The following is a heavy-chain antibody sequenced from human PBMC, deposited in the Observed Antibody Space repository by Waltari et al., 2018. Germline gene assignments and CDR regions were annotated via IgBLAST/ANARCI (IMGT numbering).Heavy chain of an antibody. D-gene: IGHD3-10*01. CDR2: VYPEDGET. V-gene: IGHV1-69-2*01. CDR3: ATGSEITMVQGVTTNWFDP. CDR1: GYTFTDYY. J-gene: IGHJ5*02. Sequence: EVQLVQSGAEVKKPGATVKISCKVSGYTFTDYYMHWVQQAPGKGLEWMGLVYPEDGETIYAEKFQGRVNITADTSTDTAYMELSSLRSEDTAVYYCATGSEITMVQGVTTNWFDPWGQGTLVTVSS.